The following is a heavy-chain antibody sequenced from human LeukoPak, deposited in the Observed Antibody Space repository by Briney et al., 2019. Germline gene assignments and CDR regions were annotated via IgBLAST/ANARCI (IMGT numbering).Heavy chain of an antibody. CDR1: GGSLSGYY. CDR2: INHSGST. D-gene: IGHD3-22*01. Sequence: PSETLSLTCAVYGGSLSGYYWSSIRQPPGKGLEWIGEINHSGSTNSNPSVKSRDTISVDKSKNQFSLKLSSVTAAGTAVYYWARAGYYYGSSGYYRTLAFDIWGQGTMVTVSS. V-gene: IGHV4-34*01. J-gene: IGHJ3*02. CDR3: ARAGYYYGSSGYYRTLAFDI.